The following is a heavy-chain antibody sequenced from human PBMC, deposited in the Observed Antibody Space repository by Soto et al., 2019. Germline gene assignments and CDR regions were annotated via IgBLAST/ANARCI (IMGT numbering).Heavy chain of an antibody. D-gene: IGHD1-26*01. J-gene: IGHJ4*02. CDR1: GFTCTSFA. V-gene: IGHV1-58*01. CDR3: AKDEMRELLFSIFDY. Sequence: SVKGSCKASGFTCTSFAVQWVRQARGQRLEWIGWIVVGSGNTNYAQKFQERVTITRDMSTSTAYMELNSLRVEDTAVYHCAKDEMRELLFSIFDYWGQGTQVTVSS. CDR2: IVVGSGNT.